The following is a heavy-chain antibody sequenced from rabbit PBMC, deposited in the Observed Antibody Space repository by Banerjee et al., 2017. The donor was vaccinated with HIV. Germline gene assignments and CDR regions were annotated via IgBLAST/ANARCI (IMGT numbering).Heavy chain of an antibody. J-gene: IGHJ4*01. Sequence: QSLEESGGDLVKPGASLTLTCTASGFSFSSSYYMCWVRQAPGKGLELIACIYGGSSGGTGYASWVNGRFTISKTSSTTVTLQMTSLTAADTATYFCARRSSAWELHLRGQGTLVTVS. CDR1: GFSFSSSYY. CDR2: IYGGSSGGT. D-gene: IGHD4-1*01. CDR3: ARRSSAWELHL. V-gene: IGHV1S40*01.